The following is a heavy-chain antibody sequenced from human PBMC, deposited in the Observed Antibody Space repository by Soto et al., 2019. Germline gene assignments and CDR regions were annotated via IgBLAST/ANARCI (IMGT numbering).Heavy chain of an antibody. CDR2: IYYSGST. CDR3: ARHEGDLVPAAIGEWFDP. V-gene: IGHV4-39*01. Sequence: PSETLSLTCTVSGGSISSSSYYWGWIRQPPGKGLEWIGSIYYSGSTYYNPSLKSRVTISVDTSKNQFSLKLSSVTAADTAVYYCARHEGDLVPAAIGEWFDPWGQGTLVTVSS. CDR1: GGSISSSSYY. J-gene: IGHJ5*02. D-gene: IGHD2-2*01.